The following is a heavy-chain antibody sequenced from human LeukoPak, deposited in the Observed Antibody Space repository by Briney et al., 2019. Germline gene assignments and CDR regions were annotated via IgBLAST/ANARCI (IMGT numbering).Heavy chain of an antibody. J-gene: IGHJ3*02. D-gene: IGHD4-17*01. CDR1: GGSISSYY. V-gene: IGHV4-59*01. CDR2: IYYSGST. Sequence: SETLSLTCTVSGGSISSYYWSWIRQPPGKGLEWIGYIYYSGSTNYNPSLKSRVTISVDTSKNQFSLKLSSVTAADTAVYYCARTDYGASWGAFDIWGQGTMVTVSS. CDR3: ARTDYGASWGAFDI.